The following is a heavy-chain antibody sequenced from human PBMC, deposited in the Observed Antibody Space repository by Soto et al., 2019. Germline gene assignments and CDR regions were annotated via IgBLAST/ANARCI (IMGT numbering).Heavy chain of an antibody. D-gene: IGHD1-26*01. J-gene: IGHJ5*02. CDR2: IKEDGSVK. CDR3: ARDSPGGSYPS. Sequence: GGSLRFSCEASGFKFSDYWMTWVRQAPGKGLEWVAHIKEDGSVKRYVESVRGRFTISRDNTKKSLYLQMNSLRADDTAIYYCARDSPGGSYPSWGQGTLVTVSS. V-gene: IGHV3-7*01. CDR1: GFKFSDYW.